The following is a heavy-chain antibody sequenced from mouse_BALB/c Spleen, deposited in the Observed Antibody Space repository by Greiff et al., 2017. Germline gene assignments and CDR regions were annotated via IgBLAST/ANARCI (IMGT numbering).Heavy chain of an antibody. CDR1: GFTFSSYT. CDR2: ISSGGSYT. CDR3: TRDYGKGAMDY. J-gene: IGHJ4*01. V-gene: IGHV5-6-4*01. Sequence: DVHLVESGGGLVKPGGSLKLSCAASGFTFSSYTMSWVRQTPEKRLEWVATISSGGSYTYYPDSVKGRFTISRDNAKNTLYLQMSSLKSEDTAMYYCTRDYGKGAMDYWGQGTSVTVSS. D-gene: IGHD2-1*01.